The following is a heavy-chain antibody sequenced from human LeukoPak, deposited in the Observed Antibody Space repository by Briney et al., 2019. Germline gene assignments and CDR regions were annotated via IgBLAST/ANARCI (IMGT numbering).Heavy chain of an antibody. D-gene: IGHD6-13*01. J-gene: IGHJ4*02. CDR1: GYTFISYS. CDR3: ARGRGIAAAGTFDY. CDR2: ISGYNGNT. Sequence: ASVKVSCKASGYTFISYSISWVRQAPGQGLEWMGWISGYNGNTNYAQKVQGRVTMTTDTSTSTAYMELRSLRSDDTAVYYCARGRGIAAAGTFDYWGQGTLVTVSS. V-gene: IGHV1-18*01.